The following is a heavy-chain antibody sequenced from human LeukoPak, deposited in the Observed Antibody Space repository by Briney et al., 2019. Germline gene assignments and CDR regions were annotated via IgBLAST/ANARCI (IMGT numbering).Heavy chain of an antibody. V-gene: IGHV3-23*01. CDR1: GFTFSSYA. J-gene: IGHJ4*02. D-gene: IGHD5-12*01. Sequence: GGSLRLSCAASGFTFSSYAMSWVRQAPGKGLEWVSAISGSGGSTYYADSVKGRFTISRDNSKNTLYLQMNSLRAEDTAVYYCAKDLVRGYSGYTSFDYWGQGTLVTVYS. CDR2: ISGSGGST. CDR3: AKDLVRGYSGYTSFDY.